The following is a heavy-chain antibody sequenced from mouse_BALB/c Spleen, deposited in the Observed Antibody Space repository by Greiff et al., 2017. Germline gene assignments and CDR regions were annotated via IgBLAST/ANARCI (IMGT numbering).Heavy chain of an antibody. CDR3: ARAPGAMDY. Sequence: EVHLVESGGGLVKPGGSLKLSCAASGFTFSDYYMYWVRQTPEKRLEWVATISDGGSYTYYPDSVKGRFTISRDNAKNNLYLQMSSLKSEDTAMYYCARAPGAMDYWGQGTSVTVSS. J-gene: IGHJ4*01. CDR1: GFTFSDYY. CDR2: ISDGGSYT. V-gene: IGHV5-4*02.